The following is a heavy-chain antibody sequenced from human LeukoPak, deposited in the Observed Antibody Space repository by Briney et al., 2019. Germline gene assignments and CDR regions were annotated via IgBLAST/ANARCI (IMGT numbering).Heavy chain of an antibody. J-gene: IGHJ4*02. CDR1: GFTFSSYA. CDR2: ISGSGGST. CDR3: AKSRYYGSGGPYYFDY. D-gene: IGHD3-10*01. Sequence: GGSLRLSCAASGFTFSSYAMSWVRQAPGKGLEWVSAISGSGGSTYYADSVKGRFTISRDNSKNTLYLQMNSLRAEDTAVYYCAKSRYYGSGGPYYFDYWGQGTLVTVSS. V-gene: IGHV3-23*01.